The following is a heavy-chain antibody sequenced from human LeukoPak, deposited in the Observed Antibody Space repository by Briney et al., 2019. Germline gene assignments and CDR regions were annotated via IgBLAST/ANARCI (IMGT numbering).Heavy chain of an antibody. CDR1: GGSISSSSYY. J-gene: IGHJ4*02. D-gene: IGHD3-22*01. Sequence: SETLSLTCTVSGGSISSSSYYWGWIRQPPGKGLEWIATIYYSGSTYYNPSLKSRVTISVDTSKNQFSLRLSSVTAADTAVYYCASSYNYDTSGYSYFDYWGQGTLVTVSS. CDR2: IYYSGST. CDR3: ASSYNYDTSGYSYFDY. V-gene: IGHV4-39*01.